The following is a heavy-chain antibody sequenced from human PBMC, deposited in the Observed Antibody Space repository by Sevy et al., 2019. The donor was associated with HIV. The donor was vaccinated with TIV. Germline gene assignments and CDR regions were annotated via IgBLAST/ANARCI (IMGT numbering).Heavy chain of an antibody. CDR1: GFTFSSYW. D-gene: IGHD3-3*01. CDR3: AGKYYDFWSGYTDDAFDI. CDR2: IKQDGSEK. V-gene: IGHV3-7*03. Sequence: GGSLRLSCAASGFTFSSYWMSWVRQAPGKGLEWVANIKQDGSEKYYVDSVKGRFTISRDNAKNSLYLQMNSLRAEDTAVYYCAGKYYDFWSGYTDDAFDIWGQGTMVTVSS. J-gene: IGHJ3*02.